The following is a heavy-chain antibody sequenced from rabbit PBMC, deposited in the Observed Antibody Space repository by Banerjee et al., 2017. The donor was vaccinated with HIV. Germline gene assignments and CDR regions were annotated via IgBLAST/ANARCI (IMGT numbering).Heavy chain of an antibody. D-gene: IGHD1-1*01. V-gene: IGHV1S45*01. Sequence: QEQLEESGGDLVKPEGSLTLTCTASGFSFSSSYWICWVRQAPGKGLEWIACIYTGSGSALYVSWAKGRFTISKTSSTTVTLQMTSLTAADTATYFCARGAGYGGYWFYFNLWGPGTLVTVS. J-gene: IGHJ4*01. CDR3: ARGAGYGGYWFYFNL. CDR1: GFSFSSSYW. CDR2: IYTGSGSA.